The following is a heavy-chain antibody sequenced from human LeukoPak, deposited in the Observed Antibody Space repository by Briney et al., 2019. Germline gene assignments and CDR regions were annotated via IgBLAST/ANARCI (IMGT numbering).Heavy chain of an antibody. V-gene: IGHV3-23*01. CDR3: AKADLVGATEGGSDY. D-gene: IGHD1-26*01. CDR1: GFTFSSYA. CDR2: ISGSGGST. Sequence: GGSLRLSCAASGFTFSSYAMSWVRQAPGKGLEWVSAISGSGGSTYYADSVKGRFTISRDNSKNTLYLQMNSLRAEDTAVCYCAKADLVGATEGGSDYWGQGTLVTVSS. J-gene: IGHJ4*02.